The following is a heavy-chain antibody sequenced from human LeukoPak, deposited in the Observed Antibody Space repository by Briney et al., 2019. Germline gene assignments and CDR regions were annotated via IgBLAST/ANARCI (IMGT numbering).Heavy chain of an antibody. CDR1: GFTFSNYG. Sequence: GRSLRLSCVKSGFTFSNYGMQWVRQAPGKGLEWVAIVWYDGSKKYYADSVKGRFTISRDNSKNTLYLQMNSLRVEDTAVYYCARDGYDTNGYYYALYWGQGTLVTVSS. J-gene: IGHJ4*02. CDR3: ARDGYDTNGYYYALY. D-gene: IGHD3-22*01. V-gene: IGHV3-33*01. CDR2: VWYDGSKK.